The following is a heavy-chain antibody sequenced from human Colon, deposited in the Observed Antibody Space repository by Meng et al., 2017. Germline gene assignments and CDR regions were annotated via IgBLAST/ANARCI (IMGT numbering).Heavy chain of an antibody. Sequence: QAGLVHWGAWVKKPGGSVRVSCKASGYSFPYYGLHRVGRAPGQGLGRLRRNKPKCGASDDARGIPGCVTMTEGTVTSTAYMALSGLSSDLTAMYYWARAVYISAAGPRDCDYWGQGTLVTVSS. CDR3: ARAVYISAAGPRDCDY. CDR2: NKPKCGAS. V-gene: IGHV1-2*04. D-gene: IGHD6-13*01. CDR1: GYSFPYYG. J-gene: IGHJ4*02.